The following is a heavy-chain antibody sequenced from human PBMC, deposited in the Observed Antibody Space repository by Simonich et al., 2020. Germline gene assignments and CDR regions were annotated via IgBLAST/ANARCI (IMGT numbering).Heavy chain of an antibody. J-gene: IGHJ4*02. V-gene: IGHV3-48*03. Sequence: EVQLVESGGGLVQPGGSLRLSCAASGFTFSSYEMNWGRQAQGKGREWVSYISSSGSTIYYADSVKGRFTISRDNAKNSLYLQMNSLRAEDTAVYYCASDGAYDTVVTGAYWGQGTLVTVSS. CDR1: GFTFSSYE. CDR3: ASDGAYDTVVTGAY. CDR2: ISSSGSTI. D-gene: IGHD3-9*01.